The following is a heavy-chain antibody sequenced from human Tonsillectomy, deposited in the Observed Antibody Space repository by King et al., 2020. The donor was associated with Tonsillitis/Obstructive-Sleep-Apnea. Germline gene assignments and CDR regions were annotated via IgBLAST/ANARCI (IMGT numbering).Heavy chain of an antibody. CDR1: GYTFTSHY. D-gene: IGHD3-16*01. J-gene: IGHJ4*02. Sequence: VQLVESGAEVKKPGASVKVSCKASGYTFTSHYIHWVRQAPGQGLEWMGIINPSDGSTSYAQNFQGRVTLTRDTSTSTVYMDLSSLKTEDTAVYYCARDGKITFGGVAPYYFDHWGQGTLVTVSS. CDR2: INPSDGST. CDR3: ARDGKITFGGVAPYYFDH. V-gene: IGHV1-46*01.